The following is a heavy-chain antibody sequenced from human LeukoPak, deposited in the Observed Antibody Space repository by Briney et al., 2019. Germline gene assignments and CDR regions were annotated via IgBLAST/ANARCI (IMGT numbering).Heavy chain of an antibody. CDR3: ARQDSSGYYSYYFDY. J-gene: IGHJ4*02. Sequence: GESLKISCKVSGYSFTSYWIGWVRQMPGKGLEWMGIIYPADSDTRYSPSFQGQVTISADKSISTAYLQWSSLKASDTAMYYCARQDSSGYYSYYFDYWGQGTLVTVSS. CDR1: GYSFTSYW. D-gene: IGHD3-22*01. V-gene: IGHV5-51*01. CDR2: IYPADSDT.